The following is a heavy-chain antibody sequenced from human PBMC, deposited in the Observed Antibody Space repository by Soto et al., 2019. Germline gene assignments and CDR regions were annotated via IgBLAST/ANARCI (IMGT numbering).Heavy chain of an antibody. J-gene: IGHJ6*02. Sequence: GGSLRLSCAASGFTFSSYAMSWVRQAPGKGLEWVSAISGSGGSTYYADSVKGRFTISRDNSKNTLYLQMNSLRAEDTAVYYCAKDRPVLLWFGELLPDPLYGMDVWGQGTTVTVSS. D-gene: IGHD3-10*01. CDR2: ISGSGGST. CDR1: GFTFSSYA. CDR3: AKDRPVLLWFGELLPDPLYGMDV. V-gene: IGHV3-23*01.